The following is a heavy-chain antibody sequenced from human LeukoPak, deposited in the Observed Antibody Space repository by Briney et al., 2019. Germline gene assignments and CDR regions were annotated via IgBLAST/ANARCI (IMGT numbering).Heavy chain of an antibody. CDR3: AELGITMIGGV. Sequence: GGSLRLSCGASGLTVSSYEMNWVRQAPGKGLEWISYISSSGNAIFYSDSVKGRFTISRDNAKNSLYLQMNSLRAEDTAVYYCAELGITMIGGVWGKGTTVTISS. CDR2: ISSSGNAI. J-gene: IGHJ6*04. CDR1: GLTVSSYE. V-gene: IGHV3-48*03. D-gene: IGHD3-10*02.